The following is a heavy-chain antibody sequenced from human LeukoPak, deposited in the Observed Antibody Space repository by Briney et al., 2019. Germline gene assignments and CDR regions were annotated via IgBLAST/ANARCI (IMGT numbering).Heavy chain of an antibody. CDR3: VRPAPLTRSAYDF. V-gene: IGHV3-64D*09. CDR2: ISSNGGST. J-gene: IGHJ3*01. CDR1: GFTFRTFG. Sequence: GESLTLSCSASGFTFRTFGMHWVRQAPGKGLEYVSAISSNGGSTYYAESVKGRFTISRDNSKNTLFLQMSSLRPEDTAVYYCVRPAPLTRSAYDFWGQGTLVTVSS.